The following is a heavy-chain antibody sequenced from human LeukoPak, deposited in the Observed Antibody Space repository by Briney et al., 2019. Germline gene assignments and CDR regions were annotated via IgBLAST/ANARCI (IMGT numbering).Heavy chain of an antibody. CDR2: ISYDGSNK. D-gene: IGHD4-17*01. V-gene: IGHV3-30-3*01. CDR1: GFTFSSYA. J-gene: IGHJ4*02. Sequence: GGSLRLSCAASGFTFSSYAMHWVRQAPGKGLEWVAVISYDGSNKYYADSVKSRFTISRDNSKNTLYLQMNSLRAEDTAVYYCARAYQVLPMTTHFSVLDYWGQGTLVTVSS. CDR3: ARAYQVLPMTTHFSVLDY.